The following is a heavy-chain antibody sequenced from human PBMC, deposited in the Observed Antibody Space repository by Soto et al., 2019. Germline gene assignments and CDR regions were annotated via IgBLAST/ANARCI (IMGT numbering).Heavy chain of an antibody. CDR3: ARESSYYDFWGGYLSSRDFFDY. J-gene: IGHJ4*02. Sequence: QVQLVQSGAEVKKPGASVKVSCKASGYTFTSYGISWVRQAPGQGLEWMGWISAYNGNTNYAQKLQGRVTMTTDTSRSTAYMELRSLRSDDTAVYYCARESSYYDFWGGYLSSRDFFDYWGQGTLVTVSS. CDR1: GYTFTSYG. V-gene: IGHV1-18*01. D-gene: IGHD3-3*01. CDR2: ISAYNGNT.